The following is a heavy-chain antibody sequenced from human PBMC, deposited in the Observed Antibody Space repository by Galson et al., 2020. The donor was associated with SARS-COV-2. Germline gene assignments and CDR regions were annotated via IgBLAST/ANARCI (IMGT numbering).Heavy chain of an antibody. J-gene: IGHJ3*01. Sequence: GGSLRLLCAASGFTFHNYAIHWVRQAPGKGLEWVAVISYDARFKNFADSVKGRFTIFRDNSQDTVSLQMNSLTSDDTAVYFCARVEYSTSSQHRGAYDVWGQGAMVIVSS. V-gene: IGHV3-30*04. CDR2: ISYDARFK. D-gene: IGHD6-6*01. CDR3: ARVEYSTSSQHRGAYDV. CDR1: GFTFHNYA.